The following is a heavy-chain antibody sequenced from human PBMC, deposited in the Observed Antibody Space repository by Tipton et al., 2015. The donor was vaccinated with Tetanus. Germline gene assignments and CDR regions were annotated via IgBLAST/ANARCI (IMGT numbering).Heavy chain of an antibody. J-gene: IGHJ4*02. CDR1: YW. CDR3: ARHQTGTWGREDF. CDR2: IYPDDSHT. D-gene: IGHD7-27*01. V-gene: IGHV5-51*01. Sequence: YWSWIRQPPGKGLEWMGVIYPDDSHTRNSPSFQGRVTISVDTSISTAYLQWSSLKASDTAMYYCARHQTGTWGREDFWGQGTLVTVSS.